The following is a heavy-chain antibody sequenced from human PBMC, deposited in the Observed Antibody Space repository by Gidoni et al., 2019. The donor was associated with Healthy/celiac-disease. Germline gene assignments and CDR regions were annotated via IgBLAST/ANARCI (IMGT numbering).Heavy chain of an antibody. CDR1: GYTFTGYY. D-gene: IGHD3-10*01. Sequence: QVQLVQSGAEVKKPGASVKVSCKASGYTFTGYYMHWVRQAPGQGLEWMGWINPNSGGTNYAQKFQGWVTMTRDTSISTAYMELSRLRSDDTAVYYCARAGPLARRLLGQAGAFDIWGQGTMVTVSS. J-gene: IGHJ3*02. CDR2: INPNSGGT. V-gene: IGHV1-2*04. CDR3: ARAGPLARRLLGQAGAFDI.